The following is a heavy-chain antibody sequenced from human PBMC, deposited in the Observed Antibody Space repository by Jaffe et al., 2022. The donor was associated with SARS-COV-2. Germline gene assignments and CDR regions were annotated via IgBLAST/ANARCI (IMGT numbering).Heavy chain of an antibody. V-gene: IGHV3-64D*06. CDR3: VKNGGDCYPSCYYGMDV. J-gene: IGHJ6*02. CDR2: ISGTGGST. Sequence: EVQLVESGGGLVQPGGSLRLSCSASGFTFSCCAMHWVRQAPGKGLEYVSAISGTGGSTYYVDSVKGRFTISRDNSKNTLYLQMSSLRPEDTAVYYCVKNGGDCYPSCYYGMDVWGQGTTVIVSS. CDR1: GFTFSCCA. D-gene: IGHD2-21*02.